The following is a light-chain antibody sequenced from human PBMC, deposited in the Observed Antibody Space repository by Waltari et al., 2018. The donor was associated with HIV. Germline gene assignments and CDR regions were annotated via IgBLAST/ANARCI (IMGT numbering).Light chain of an antibody. CDR1: QSVSSNY. J-gene: IGKJ1*01. Sequence: DIVLTQSPGTLSLSPGDRATLSCRASQSVSSNYLAWYQQKPGQALRLLIYSASRRASGIPDRFGGSGSGTDFTLTISRLEPEDFAVYYCQQYGSSPSWTFGQGTKVEIK. CDR3: QQYGSSPSWT. CDR2: SAS. V-gene: IGKV3-20*01.